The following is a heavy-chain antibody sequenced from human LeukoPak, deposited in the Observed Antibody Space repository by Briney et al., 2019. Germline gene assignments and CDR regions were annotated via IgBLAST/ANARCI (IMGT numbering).Heavy chain of an antibody. D-gene: IGHD4/OR15-4a*01. Sequence: GGSLRLSCAASVFTFSRYWMSWVRQAPGKGLEWVAKIKQDGSEKYYVDSVKGRFTISRDNAKNSVYLQMNGLRAEDTAVYYCAREGAGRGFDSWGQGILVTVSS. J-gene: IGHJ5*01. V-gene: IGHV3-7*05. CDR1: VFTFSRYW. CDR2: IKQDGSEK. CDR3: AREGAGRGFDS.